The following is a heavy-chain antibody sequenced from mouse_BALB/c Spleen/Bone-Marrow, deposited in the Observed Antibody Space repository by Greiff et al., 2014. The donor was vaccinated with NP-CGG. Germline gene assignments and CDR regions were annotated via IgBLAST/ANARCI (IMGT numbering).Heavy chain of an antibody. CDR3: TRYGSRGY. Sequence: QVQLQQSGAELVRPRASVTLSCKASGYTFTDYEMHWVKQTPVHGLEWIGSIDPETGNTVFNQKFKVKATLTADRSSNTASMDLSSRTSEDSAVYWCTRYGSRGYWGQGTLVTVS. D-gene: IGHD1-1*01. V-gene: IGHV1-15*01. CDR1: GYTFTDYE. J-gene: IGHJ3*02. CDR2: IDPETGNT.